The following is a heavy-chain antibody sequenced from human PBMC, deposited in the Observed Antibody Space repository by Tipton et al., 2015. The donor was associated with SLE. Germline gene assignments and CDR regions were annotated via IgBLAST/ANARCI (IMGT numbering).Heavy chain of an antibody. CDR2: IYYSGST. V-gene: IGHV4-61*08. CDR3: ARRDDNSNYYYMDV. CDR1: GGSISSGGYY. D-gene: IGHD4-11*01. J-gene: IGHJ6*03. Sequence: TLSLTCTVSGGSISSGGYYWSWVRQPPGKGLEWIGYIYYSGSTNYNPSLKSRVTISVDTSKNQFSLKLSSVTAADTAVYYCARRDDNSNYYYMDVWGKGTTVTVSS.